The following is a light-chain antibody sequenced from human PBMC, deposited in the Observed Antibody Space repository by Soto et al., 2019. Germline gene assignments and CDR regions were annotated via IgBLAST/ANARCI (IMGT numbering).Light chain of an antibody. CDR1: QRITTY. Sequence: IQMTQSPSSLSASVGDRVTITCRASQRITTYLNWYQQKPGNAPKLLITTSGTLQRGVPSRFTGSGSGTDFTLTITSLQREYFATYFCQHTYSTPYTFGRGTKLEIK. V-gene: IGKV1-39*01. CDR2: TSG. J-gene: IGKJ2*01. CDR3: QHTYSTPYT.